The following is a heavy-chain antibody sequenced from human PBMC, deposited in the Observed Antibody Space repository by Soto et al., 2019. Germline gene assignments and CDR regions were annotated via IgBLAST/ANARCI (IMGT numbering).Heavy chain of an antibody. CDR1: GFMFSCCA. J-gene: IGHJ2*01. CDR3: ATNRGGGSYTTWSFAV. V-gene: IGHV3-23*01. CDR2: IHGDGDYS. D-gene: IGHD1-26*01. Sequence: EVQLLDSGGGLVQPGGSLRLSCADSGFMFSCCAMSWVRQAPGKGLEWVSTIHGDGDYSHYTDSVEGRFTISRDKSRNTLYLQMNSLRCDDTAVYYCATNRGGGSYTTWSFAVGGRGTLVTVSS.